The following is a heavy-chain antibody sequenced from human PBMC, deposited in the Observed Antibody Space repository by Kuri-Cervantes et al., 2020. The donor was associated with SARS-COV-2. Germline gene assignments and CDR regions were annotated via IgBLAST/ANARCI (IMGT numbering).Heavy chain of an antibody. CDR2: INAGNGNT. J-gene: IGHJ4*02. V-gene: IGHV1-3*01. Sequence: ASVKVSCKASGYTFTSYAMHWVRQAPGQRLEWMGWINAGNGNTKYSQKFQGRVTITADESTSTAYMELRSLRSEDTAVYYCARGLVQDYEFGSGYEYWGQGTLVTVSS. D-gene: IGHD3-3*01. CDR3: ARGLVQDYEFGSGYEY. CDR1: GYTFTSYA.